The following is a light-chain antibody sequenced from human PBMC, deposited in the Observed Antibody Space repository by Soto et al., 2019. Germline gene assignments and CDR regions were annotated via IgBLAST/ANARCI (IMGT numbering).Light chain of an antibody. V-gene: IGLV2-14*01. CDR1: SSDVGGYNY. CDR3: SSYTTSSTLV. CDR2: EVS. Sequence: QSALTQPASVSGSPGQSITISCTGTSSDVGGYNYVSWYQQHPGKVPKLMIYEVSNRPSGVSSRFSGSKSGNTASLTISWLQAEDEADYYCSSYTTSSTLVFGGGTKVTVL. J-gene: IGLJ2*01.